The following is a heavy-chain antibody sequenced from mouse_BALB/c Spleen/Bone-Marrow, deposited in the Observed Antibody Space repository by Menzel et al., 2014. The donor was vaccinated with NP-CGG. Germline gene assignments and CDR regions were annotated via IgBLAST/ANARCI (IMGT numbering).Heavy chain of an antibody. CDR1: GFTFSSYT. J-gene: IGHJ4*01. D-gene: IGHD3-1*01. V-gene: IGHV5-12-2*01. Sequence: DVKLVESGGGLVQPGGSLKLSCAASGFTFSSYTMSWVRRTPEKRLEWVAYISNGGGSTYYPDTVKGRFTISRDNAKNTLYLQMSSPKSEDTAMYYCARHVGNPYAMDYWGQGTSVTVSS. CDR3: ARHVGNPYAMDY. CDR2: ISNGGGST.